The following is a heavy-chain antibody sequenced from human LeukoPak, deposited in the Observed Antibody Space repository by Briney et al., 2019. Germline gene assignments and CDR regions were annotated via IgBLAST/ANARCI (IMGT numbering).Heavy chain of an antibody. CDR3: VRELSGSFDY. CDR1: GFPFSDAW. D-gene: IGHD3-10*01. Sequence: PGGSLRLSCAVSGFPFSDAWMNWVRQAPGRGLEWVGLIKSKTNGGTTDYTTPVKGRSTISRDDSKNTLYLQMNSLKIEDTAVYYCVRELSGSFDYWGQGTLVTVSS. J-gene: IGHJ4*02. CDR2: IKSKTNGGTT. V-gene: IGHV3-15*07.